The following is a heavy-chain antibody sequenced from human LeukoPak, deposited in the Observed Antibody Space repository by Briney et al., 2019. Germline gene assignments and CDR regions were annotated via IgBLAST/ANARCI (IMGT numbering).Heavy chain of an antibody. J-gene: IGHJ4*02. Sequence: GRSLRLSCAASGFTFSRYSMHWVRQAPGKGLEWVAITWYDGSGKYYADSVKGRFTISRDNSNNTLFLQMNSLRVEDTALYYCARDYSSSWDYWGQGTLVTVSS. CDR2: TWYDGSGK. D-gene: IGHD6-13*01. CDR1: GFTFSRYS. V-gene: IGHV3-33*01. CDR3: ARDYSSSWDY.